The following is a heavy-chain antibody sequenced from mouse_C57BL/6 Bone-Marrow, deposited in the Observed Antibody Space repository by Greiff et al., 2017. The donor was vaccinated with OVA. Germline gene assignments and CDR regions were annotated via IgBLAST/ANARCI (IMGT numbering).Heavy chain of an antibody. J-gene: IGHJ2*01. D-gene: IGHD2-2*01. V-gene: IGHV1-82*01. CDR2: IYPGDGDT. CDR3: ARGRGYEDYFDY. CDR1: GYAFSSSW. Sequence: VQLQQPGAELVKPGASVKLSCKASGYAFSSSWMNWVKQRPGKGLEWIGRIYPGDGDTNYNGKFKGKATLTADKSSSTAYMQLSSLTSEDSAVYFCARGRGYEDYFDYWGQGTTLTVSS.